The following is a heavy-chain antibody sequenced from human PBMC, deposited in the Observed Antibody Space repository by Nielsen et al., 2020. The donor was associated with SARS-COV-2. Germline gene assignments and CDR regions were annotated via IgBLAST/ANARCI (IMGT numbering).Heavy chain of an antibody. Sequence: WVRQAPGQGLEWMGIINPSGGSTSYAQKFQGRVTMTRDTSTSTVYMELSSLRSEDTAVYYSARDPASYYDFWSGYYAGFDPWGQGTLVTVSS. CDR2: INPSGGST. J-gene: IGHJ5*02. V-gene: IGHV1-46*01. CDR3: ARDPASYYDFWSGYYAGFDP. D-gene: IGHD3-3*01.